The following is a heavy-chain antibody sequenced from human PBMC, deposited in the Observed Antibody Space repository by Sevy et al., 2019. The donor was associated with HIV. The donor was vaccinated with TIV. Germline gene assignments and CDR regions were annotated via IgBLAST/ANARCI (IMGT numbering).Heavy chain of an antibody. CDR2: IYYSWTT. V-gene: IGHV4-39*01. J-gene: IGHJ5*02. Sequence: SETLSLTCTVSGGSISSNSYYWVWIRHPPGKGLEWIGSIYYSWTTYYNPSLKSRVTISIDTSKTQFSLKLSSVTAADTAIFYCARLNYGDYSNYFDPWGQGSLVTVSS. CDR1: GGSISSNSYY. D-gene: IGHD4-17*01. CDR3: ARLNYGDYSNYFDP.